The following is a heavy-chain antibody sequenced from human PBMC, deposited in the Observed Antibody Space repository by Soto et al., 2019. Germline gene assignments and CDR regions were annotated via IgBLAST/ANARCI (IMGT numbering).Heavy chain of an antibody. J-gene: IGHJ4*02. CDR3: ARDGDPYYYDSSGYKYYFDY. CDR1: GGTFSSYA. CDR2: IIPIFGTA. Sequence: SVKVSCKASGGTFSSYAISWLRQAPGQGLEWMGGIIPIFGTANYAQKFQGRVTITADESTSTAYMELSSLRSEDTAVYYCARDGDPYYYDSSGYKYYFDYWGQGTLVTVSS. V-gene: IGHV1-69*13. D-gene: IGHD3-22*01.